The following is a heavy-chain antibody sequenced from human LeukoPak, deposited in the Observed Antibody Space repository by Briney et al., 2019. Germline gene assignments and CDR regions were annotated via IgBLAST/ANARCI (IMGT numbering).Heavy chain of an antibody. D-gene: IGHD3-22*01. Sequence: SETLALTCAVYGGSFSGYYWSWIRQPPGKGLEWIGEINHSGSTNYNPSLKSRVTISVDTSKNQFSLKLSSVTAADTAVYYCARRGSGYRIYYFDYWGQGTLVTVSS. V-gene: IGHV4-34*01. CDR1: GGSFSGYY. CDR2: INHSGST. J-gene: IGHJ4*02. CDR3: ARRGSGYRIYYFDY.